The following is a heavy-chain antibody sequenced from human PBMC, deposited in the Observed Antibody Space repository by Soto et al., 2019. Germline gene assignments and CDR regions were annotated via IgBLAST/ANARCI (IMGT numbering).Heavy chain of an antibody. CDR3: ARSNYPYDH. V-gene: IGHV3-74*01. J-gene: IGHJ4*02. D-gene: IGHD3-10*01. CDR1: GFTLSSYW. Sequence: SRRLSCAASGFTLSSYWMHWGRQAPGKGVGWVSGINSDGSRTSYADSVKGRFTSSRDNAKNTLYLQIYSRRAEDTAVYYCARSNYPYDHWGQGTLVTVSS. CDR2: INSDGSRT.